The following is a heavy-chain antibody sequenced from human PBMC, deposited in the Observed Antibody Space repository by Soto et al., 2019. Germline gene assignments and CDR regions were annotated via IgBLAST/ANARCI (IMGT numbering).Heavy chain of an antibody. CDR1: GFTFRNYA. Sequence: WGSLRLSCAASGFTFRNYAIHWVRQAPGKGLEWVAVISYDGSNKYYADSVKGRFTISRDNSKNTLYLQMNSLRAEDTAVYYCARDCPHYYDSSGYYPFYYYYGMDVWGQGTTVTVSS. CDR3: ARDCPHYYDSSGYYPFYYYYGMDV. V-gene: IGHV3-30-3*01. CDR2: ISYDGSNK. D-gene: IGHD3-22*01. J-gene: IGHJ6*02.